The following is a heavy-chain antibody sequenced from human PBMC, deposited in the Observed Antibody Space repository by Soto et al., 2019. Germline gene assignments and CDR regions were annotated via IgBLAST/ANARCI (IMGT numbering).Heavy chain of an antibody. CDR3: ASILKYYYYGMDV. V-gene: IGHV4-39*01. CDR2: IYYSGST. J-gene: IGHJ6*02. CDR1: GGSISSSSYY. Sequence: SETLSLTCTVSGGSISSSSYYWDWIRQPPGKGLEWIGSIYYSGSTYYNPSLKSRVTISVDTSKNQFSLKLSSVTAADTAVYYCASILKYYYYGMDVWGQGTTVTVSS.